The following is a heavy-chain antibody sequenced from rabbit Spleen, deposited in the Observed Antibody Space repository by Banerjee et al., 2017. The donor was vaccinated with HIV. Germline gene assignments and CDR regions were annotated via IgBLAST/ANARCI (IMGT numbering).Heavy chain of an antibody. CDR1: GFTLNNYY. J-gene: IGHJ4*01. CDR2: IDPVFGIT. D-gene: IGHD8-1*01. CDR3: ARDGAGGSYFAL. Sequence: QLVESRGGLVTPGGSLELSCKASGFTLNNYYMNWVRQAPGKGLEWIGNIDPVFGITYFADWVNGRFTISSHNAQNTLYLQLNSLTAADTATYFCARDGAGGSYFALWGPGTLVTVS. V-gene: IGHV1S7*01.